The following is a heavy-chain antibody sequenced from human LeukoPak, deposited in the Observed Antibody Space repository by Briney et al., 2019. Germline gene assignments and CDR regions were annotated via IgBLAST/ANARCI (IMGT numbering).Heavy chain of an antibody. CDR3: AKDARWGSYRFFDY. D-gene: IGHD3-16*02. Sequence: GGSLRLSCAASGFTFSSYAMNWVRQAPGKGLEWVSFISGSGDTTYYADSVKGRFTISRDNSKNTLYLQMNSLRAEDTAVYYCAKDARWGSYRFFDYWGQGTLVTVSS. CDR1: GFTFSSYA. J-gene: IGHJ4*02. V-gene: IGHV3-23*01. CDR2: ISGSGDTT.